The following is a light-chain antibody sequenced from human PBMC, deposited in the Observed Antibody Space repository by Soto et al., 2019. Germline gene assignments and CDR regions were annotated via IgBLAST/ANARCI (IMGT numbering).Light chain of an antibody. J-gene: IGKJ2*01. CDR3: QQYGSSSYT. V-gene: IGKV3-20*01. Sequence: IVLTQSPGNLSLSPGERATLSCRASQSISSSYLAWYQQKPGQAPRLLIYAASSRATGIPDRFSGSGSGTDFTLTISRLEPEDFAVYYCQQYGSSSYTFGQGTQLEIK. CDR2: AAS. CDR1: QSISSSY.